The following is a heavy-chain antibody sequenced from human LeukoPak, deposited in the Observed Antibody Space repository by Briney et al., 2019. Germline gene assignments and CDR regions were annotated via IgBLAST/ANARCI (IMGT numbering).Heavy chain of an antibody. V-gene: IGHV3-64*01. CDR3: ARPYYYDSSGYYRY. Sequence: PGGSLRLSCAASGFTFSSYAMHWVRQAPGKGLEYVSAISSNGGSTYYANSVKGRFTISRGNSKNTLYLQMGSLRAEDMAVYYCARPYYYDSSGYYRYWGQGTLVTVSS. CDR2: ISSNGGST. CDR1: GFTFSSYA. J-gene: IGHJ4*02. D-gene: IGHD3-22*01.